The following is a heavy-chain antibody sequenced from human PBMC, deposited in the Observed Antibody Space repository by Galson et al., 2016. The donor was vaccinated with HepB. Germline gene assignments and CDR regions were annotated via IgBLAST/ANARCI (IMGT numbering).Heavy chain of an antibody. V-gene: IGHV3-23*01. Sequence: SLRLSCAASGFTFSTYAMSWVRQAPGKGLEWVSGISGSGANTYYADSVKGRFTISRDNAKNSLYLQMNSLRGDDTAVYYCARGYYNAMDVWGQGTMVTASS. CDR2: ISGSGANT. CDR3: ARGYYNAMDV. CDR1: GFTFSTYA. J-gene: IGHJ6*02.